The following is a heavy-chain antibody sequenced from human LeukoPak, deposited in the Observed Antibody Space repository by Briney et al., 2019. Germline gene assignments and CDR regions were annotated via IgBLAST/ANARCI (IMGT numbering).Heavy chain of an antibody. J-gene: IGHJ4*02. Sequence: ASVKVSCKASGYTFTAYYMHWVRRAPGQGLEWMGWMNPNSGGTNYAQNFQGRVTMTRDTSISTAYMELSSLTSDDTAVCYCASVYSTGWYFDYWGQGTLVTVSS. CDR2: MNPNSGGT. CDR3: ASVYSTGWYFDY. V-gene: IGHV1-2*02. CDR1: GYTFTAYY. D-gene: IGHD6-19*01.